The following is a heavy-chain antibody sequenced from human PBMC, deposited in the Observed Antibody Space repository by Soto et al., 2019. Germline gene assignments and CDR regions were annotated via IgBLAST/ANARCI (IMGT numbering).Heavy chain of an antibody. CDR1: GFTFSSYS. CDR3: ARVLLYYGMDV. D-gene: IGHD1-26*01. Sequence: RRLSCAASGFTFSSYSMNWVRQAPGKGLEWVSSISSSSSYIYYADSVKGRFTISRDNAKNSLYLQMNSLRAEDTAVYYCARVLLYYGMDVWGQGTTITVSS. J-gene: IGHJ6*02. V-gene: IGHV3-21*01. CDR2: ISSSSSYI.